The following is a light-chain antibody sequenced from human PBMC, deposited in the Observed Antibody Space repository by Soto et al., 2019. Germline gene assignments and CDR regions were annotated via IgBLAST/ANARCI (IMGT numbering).Light chain of an antibody. Sequence: QSVLTQPPSVSGAPGQRVTISCTGSSSNIGAGYDVHWYQQLPGTAPKLLIYGNTNRPSGVPDRFSGSKSGTSASLAITGLQAEDEAVYYCQSYDSSLIGVVFGGGTKVTVL. CDR2: GNT. CDR3: QSYDSSLIGVV. J-gene: IGLJ2*01. CDR1: SSNIGAGYD. V-gene: IGLV1-40*01.